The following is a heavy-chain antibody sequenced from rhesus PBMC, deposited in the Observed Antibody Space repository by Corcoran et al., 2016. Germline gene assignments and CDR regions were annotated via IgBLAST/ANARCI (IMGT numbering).Heavy chain of an antibody. CDR3: ARDSGGYYYSLSLDV. D-gene: IGHD3-16*01. CDR1: GGSISRNP. Sequence: QVQLQESGPGLVKPSETLSLTCAVSGGSISRNPWRWLRQPPGKGLEWIGRISGSAGNTDYNPSLKSRVTTSKDMSKNQFSLKLSSVTAADTAVYYCARDSGGYYYSLSLDVWGPGVLVTVSS. J-gene: IGHJ5-1*01. CDR2: ISGSAGNT. V-gene: IGHV4-173*01.